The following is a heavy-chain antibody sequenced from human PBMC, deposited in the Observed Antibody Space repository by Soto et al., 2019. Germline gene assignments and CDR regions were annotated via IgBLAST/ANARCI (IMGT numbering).Heavy chain of an antibody. CDR3: ARDRHIDQLAKFLIDY. CDR2: IIPIFGTA. V-gene: IGHV1-69*13. Sequence: SLKLSCKASGGTFSNYAIGWVRQAPGQGLEWMGGIIPIFGTANYAQKFQSRVTMTADDSTSTASMELSSLRSEDTAVYYCARDRHIDQLAKFLIDYWGQGTLVTVSS. J-gene: IGHJ4*02. CDR1: GGTFSNYA. D-gene: IGHD2-2*01.